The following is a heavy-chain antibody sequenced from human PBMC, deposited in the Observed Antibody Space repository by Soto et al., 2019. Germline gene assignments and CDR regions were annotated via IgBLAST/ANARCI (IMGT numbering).Heavy chain of an antibody. Sequence: GGSLRLSCAACGFTFSSYGIHWVRQAPGKGLEWVALISYDGTDKYYADSVKGRFTISRDNSKNTLYLQMSSLGPEDTAVYYCVKERYAQLWLEDYGMDVWGQGTTVTVSS. CDR2: ISYDGTDK. J-gene: IGHJ6*02. D-gene: IGHD5-18*01. V-gene: IGHV3-30*18. CDR3: VKERYAQLWLEDYGMDV. CDR1: GFTFSSYG.